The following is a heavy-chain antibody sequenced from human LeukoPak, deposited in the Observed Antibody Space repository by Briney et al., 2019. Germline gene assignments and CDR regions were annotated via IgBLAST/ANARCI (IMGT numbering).Heavy chain of an antibody. CDR3: AKLYVVFDY. V-gene: IGHV3-23*01. J-gene: IGHJ4*02. CDR1: GFIFRNYA. Sequence: GGSLRLSCAASGFIFRNYAMSWVRQTPGKGLEWVSTISGSGDSTYYADSVKGRFTISRDNSKNTLFLQMSSLRAEDTALYYCAKLYVVFDYWGQGTLVTVSS. CDR2: ISGSGDST. D-gene: IGHD3-16*01.